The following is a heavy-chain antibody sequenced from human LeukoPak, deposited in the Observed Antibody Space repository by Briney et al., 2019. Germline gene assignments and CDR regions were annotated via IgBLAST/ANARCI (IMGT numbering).Heavy chain of an antibody. D-gene: IGHD2-21*02. CDR1: GYTFTSYA. CDR2: INPSGGST. CDR3: ASSVVTAIDY. V-gene: IGHV1-46*01. Sequence: ASVTVSCKASGYTFTSYAMHWVRQAPGQRLEWMGIINPSGGSTSYAQKFQGRVTMTRDTSTSTVYMELSSLRSEDTAVYYCASSVVTAIDYWGQGTLVTVSS. J-gene: IGHJ4*02.